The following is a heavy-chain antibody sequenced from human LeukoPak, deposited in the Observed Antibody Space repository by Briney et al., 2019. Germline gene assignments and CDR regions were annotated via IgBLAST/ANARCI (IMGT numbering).Heavy chain of an antibody. Sequence: ASVTVSFMDSGYTFTFYYLHWVRQAPGQGREWMGRINPSSGDTNYAQKSQGRGTKTRDTSISTAYLELSTLTSDDTAVYFCARVSVAGTPDRDYFDYWGQGTLVTVSS. CDR1: GYTFTFYY. V-gene: IGHV1-2*02. J-gene: IGHJ4*02. CDR3: ARVSVAGTPDRDYFDY. D-gene: IGHD6-19*01. CDR2: INPSSGDT.